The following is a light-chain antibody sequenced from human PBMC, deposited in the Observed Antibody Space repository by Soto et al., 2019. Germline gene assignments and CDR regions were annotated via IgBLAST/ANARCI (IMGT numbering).Light chain of an antibody. CDR1: QSVLYSSNNKNY. V-gene: IGKV4-1*01. CDR3: QQYYRPWT. CDR2: WAS. J-gene: IGKJ1*01. Sequence: DIVLTQSPDSLAVSLRERAPINCKSSQSVLYSSNNKNYLAWYQQKPGQPPKLLIYWASTRESGVPDRFSGSGSGTDFTLTISSLQAEDVAVYYCQQYYRPWTFGQGTKVEIK.